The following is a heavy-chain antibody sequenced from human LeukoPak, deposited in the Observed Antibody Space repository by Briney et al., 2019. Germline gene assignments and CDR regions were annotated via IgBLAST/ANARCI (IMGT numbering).Heavy chain of an antibody. CDR2: ISSSSSTI. CDR1: GFTFSSYN. J-gene: IGHJ4*02. V-gene: IGHV3-48*01. D-gene: IGHD4-11*01. Sequence: GGSLRLSCAASGFTFSSYNMNWVRQAPGKGLEWVSYISSSSSTIYYADSVKGRFTISRDNAKNSLFLQMENLRVEDTAFYYCVRDLHYSRLDYWGQGMLVAVSS. CDR3: VRDLHYSRLDY.